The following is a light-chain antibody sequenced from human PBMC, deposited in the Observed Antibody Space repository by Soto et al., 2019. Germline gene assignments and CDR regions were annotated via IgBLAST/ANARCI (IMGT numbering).Light chain of an antibody. J-gene: IGKJ1*01. V-gene: IGKV3-15*01. CDR1: QSVSSN. CDR2: GAS. CDR3: QQYNNWPPWT. Sequence: EIVMTQSPATLSVSPGERATLSCRASQSVSSNLACYQQKPGQAPRLLIYGASTRATGIPARFSGSGSGTEFTLLISSLQSEDFAVYYCQQYNNWPPWTFGQGTKVEIK.